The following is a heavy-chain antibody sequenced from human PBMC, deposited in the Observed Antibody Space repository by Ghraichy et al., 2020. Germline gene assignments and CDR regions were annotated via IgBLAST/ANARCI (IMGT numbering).Heavy chain of an antibody. V-gene: IGHV4-31*03. CDR1: GGSISSGGYY. J-gene: IGHJ4*02. CDR3: ARASSSPRFDY. D-gene: IGHD6-6*01. CDR2: IYNSGST. Sequence: SETLSLTCTVSGGSISSGGYYWSWIRQHPGKGLEWIGYIYNSGSTYYNPSLKSRVTISVDTSKNQFSLKLNSVTAADTAMYYCARASSSPRFDYWGQGTLVTVSS.